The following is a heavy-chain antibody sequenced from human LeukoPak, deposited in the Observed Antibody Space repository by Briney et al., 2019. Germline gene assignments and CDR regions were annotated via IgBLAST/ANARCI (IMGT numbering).Heavy chain of an antibody. CDR3: TRDKAYSSFDY. Sequence: GGSLRLSCAASGFTFSNSWMPWVRQVPGKGLEWVTTIKPDGSEKFYVDSVKGRFTIARDNADKLLYLHMKSLRAEDTAVYFCTRDKAYSSFDYWGQGTLVTVSS. CDR1: GFTFSNSW. J-gene: IGHJ4*02. D-gene: IGHD4-11*01. V-gene: IGHV3-7*01. CDR2: IKPDGSEK.